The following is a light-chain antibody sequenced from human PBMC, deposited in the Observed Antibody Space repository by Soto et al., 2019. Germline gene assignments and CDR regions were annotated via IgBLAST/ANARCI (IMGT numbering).Light chain of an antibody. V-gene: IGLV2-14*01. CDR2: EVS. CDR3: SSYIRSSSGV. J-gene: IGLJ2*01. Sequence: QSALTQPASVSGSPGQSITISCTGTSSDVGGYNYVSWYQQHPGKAPKLMIYEVSNRPSGVSNRFSGSKSGNTASLTISGLQAEDEADYYCSSYIRSSSGVFGGGTKLTVL. CDR1: SSDVGGYNY.